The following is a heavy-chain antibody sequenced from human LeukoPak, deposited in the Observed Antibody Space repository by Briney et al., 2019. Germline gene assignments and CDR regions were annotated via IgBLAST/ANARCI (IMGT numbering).Heavy chain of an antibody. D-gene: IGHD6-19*01. CDR2: IYYSGST. J-gene: IGHJ4*02. CDR3: AREYGDGYSSGFDY. Sequence: SEALSLTCTVSGVSISSYYWSWIRQPPGKGLEWIGYIYYSGSTNYNPSLKSRVTISVDTSKNQFSLKLSSVTAADTAVYYCAREYGDGYSSGFDYWGQGTLVTVSS. CDR1: GVSISSYY. V-gene: IGHV4-59*01.